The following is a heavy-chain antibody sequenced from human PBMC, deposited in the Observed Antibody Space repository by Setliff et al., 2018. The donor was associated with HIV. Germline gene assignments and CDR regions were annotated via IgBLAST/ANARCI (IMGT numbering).Heavy chain of an antibody. V-gene: IGHV4-59*08. CDR3: ARHKRTMSYDGSRYFGRFDP. J-gene: IGHJ5*02. Sequence: SETLSLTCTVSGGSISSYYWSWIRQPPGKGLEWIGYIYTSGSTNYNPSLKSRVTISVDTSKNQFSLKLSSVTAADTAVYYCARHKRTMSYDGSRYFGRFDPWGQGTLVTVSS. CDR2: IYTSGST. CDR1: GGSISSYY. D-gene: IGHD2-15*01.